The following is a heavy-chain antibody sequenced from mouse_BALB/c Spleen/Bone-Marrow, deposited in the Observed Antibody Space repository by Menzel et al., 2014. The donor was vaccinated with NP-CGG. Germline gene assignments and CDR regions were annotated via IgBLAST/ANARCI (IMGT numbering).Heavy chain of an antibody. CDR3: ARNVYYYGSSPMDY. V-gene: IGHV2-2*02. CDR1: GVSLTSYA. CDR2: IWSGGST. J-gene: IGHJ4*01. D-gene: IGHD1-1*01. Sequence: VQLVESGPGLVQPSQSLSITCTVSGVSLTSYAVHWVRQSPGKGLEWLGVIWSGGSTDYNAAFISRLSISKDNSKSQAFFKMNSLQANDTAIYYCARNVYYYGSSPMDYWGQGTSVTVSS.